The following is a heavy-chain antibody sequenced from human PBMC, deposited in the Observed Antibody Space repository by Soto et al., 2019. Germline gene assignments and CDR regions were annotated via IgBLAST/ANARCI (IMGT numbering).Heavy chain of an antibody. CDR2: IYYSGST. Sequence: QVQLQESGPGLVKPSETLSLTCTVSGGSISSYYWSWIRQPPGKGLEWIGYIYYSGSTNYNPSLNSRVAISVNTSENPFSLKLGAVTAADMAVYSCAGVAASPNAFDIWGQGRMVTVSS. J-gene: IGHJ3*02. CDR3: AGVAASPNAFDI. V-gene: IGHV4-59*01. D-gene: IGHD6-19*01. CDR1: GGSISSYY.